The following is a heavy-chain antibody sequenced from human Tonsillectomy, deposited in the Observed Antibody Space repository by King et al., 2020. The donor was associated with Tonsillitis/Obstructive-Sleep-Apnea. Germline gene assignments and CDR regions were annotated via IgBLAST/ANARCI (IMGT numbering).Heavy chain of an antibody. Sequence: VQLVESGGGLVKPGGSLRLSCAASGFPFNNAWMSWVRQAPGKGLEWVGRVKSKTDGGTTDYAAPVKGRFTISRDDSKNTLYLQMNSLKTEDTAVYYCTTTQWPFTFDYWGQGTLVTVSS. V-gene: IGHV3-15*01. J-gene: IGHJ4*02. CDR2: VKSKTDGGTT. D-gene: IGHD6-19*01. CDR3: TTTQWPFTFDY. CDR1: GFPFNNAW.